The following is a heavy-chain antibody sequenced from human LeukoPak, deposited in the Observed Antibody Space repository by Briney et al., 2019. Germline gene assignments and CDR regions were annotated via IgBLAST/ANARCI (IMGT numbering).Heavy chain of an antibody. D-gene: IGHD3-10*01. Sequence: GGSLRLSCAASGFTFSSYAMSWVRQAPGKGLEWVSVFTSSGGSTYYADSVKGRFTISRDNYKNTLYLQMNSLRAEDTAVYCCAKDAVAPGSGGDYFDYWGQGTLVTVSS. CDR2: FTSSGGST. V-gene: IGHV3-23*01. CDR3: AKDAVAPGSGGDYFDY. CDR1: GFTFSSYA. J-gene: IGHJ4*02.